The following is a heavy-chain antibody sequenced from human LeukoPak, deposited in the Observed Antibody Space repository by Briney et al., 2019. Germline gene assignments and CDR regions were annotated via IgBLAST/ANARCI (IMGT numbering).Heavy chain of an antibody. Sequence: PSETLSLTCTVSGGSISSYYWSWIRQPPGKGLEWIGDIYYSGSTNYNPSLKSRVTISVDTSKNQFSLKLSSVTAADTAVYYCARRASSWQLLPRAFDIWGQGTMVTVSS. V-gene: IGHV4-59*01. J-gene: IGHJ3*02. CDR3: ARRASSWQLLPRAFDI. D-gene: IGHD6-13*01. CDR1: GGSISSYY. CDR2: IYYSGST.